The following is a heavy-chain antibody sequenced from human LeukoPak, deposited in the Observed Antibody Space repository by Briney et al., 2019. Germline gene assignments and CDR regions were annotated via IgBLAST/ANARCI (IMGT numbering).Heavy chain of an antibody. J-gene: IGHJ4*02. CDR2: IHTSGIT. CDR1: GGSISSHY. D-gene: IGHD1-26*01. Sequence: SETLSLTCTVSGGSISSHYWSWLRQPAGKGLEYIGRIHTSGITNYNPSLKSRVTMSGDTSKNQFYLNLRSVTAADTAVYYCARDLGSNYAYFDYWGQGSLVTVSS. V-gene: IGHV4-4*07. CDR3: ARDLGSNYAYFDY.